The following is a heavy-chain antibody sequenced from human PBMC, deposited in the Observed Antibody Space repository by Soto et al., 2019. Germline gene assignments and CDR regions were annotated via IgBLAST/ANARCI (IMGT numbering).Heavy chain of an antibody. CDR2: ISAYNGNT. V-gene: IGHV1-18*01. Sequence: ASVKVSCKASGYTFTSYVISWVRQAPGQGLERMGWISAYNGNTNYAQKLQGRVTMTTDTSTSTAYMELRSLRSDDTAVYYCARPAATNPSFDYWGQGTLVTVSS. J-gene: IGHJ4*02. CDR3: ARPAATNPSFDY. CDR1: GYTFTSYV. D-gene: IGHD2-2*01.